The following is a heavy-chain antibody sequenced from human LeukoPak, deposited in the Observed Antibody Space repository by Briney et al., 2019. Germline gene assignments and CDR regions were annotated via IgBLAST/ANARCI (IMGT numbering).Heavy chain of an antibody. D-gene: IGHD3-10*01. J-gene: IGHJ3*02. CDR1: GFTFSNYG. V-gene: IGHV3-23*01. CDR2: ISGSGGST. CDR3: ASAYNYASGSFDI. Sequence: GGSLRLSCAASGFTFSNYGMNWVRQAPGKGLEWVSGISGSGGSTYYADSVKGRFTISRDKSKNTLYLQMNSLRAEDTAVYYCASAYNYASGSFDIWGQGTMVTVSS.